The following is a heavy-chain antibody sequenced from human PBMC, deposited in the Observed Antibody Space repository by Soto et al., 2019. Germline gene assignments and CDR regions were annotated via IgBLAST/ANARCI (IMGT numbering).Heavy chain of an antibody. J-gene: IGHJ6*02. Sequence: SVKVSCKASGGTFSSYAISWVRQAPGQGLEWMGGIIPIFGTANYAQKFQGRVTITADESTSTAYMELSSLRSEDTAVYYCARSLYDFWSGPHYYYYGMDVWGQGTTVTVSS. V-gene: IGHV1-69*13. D-gene: IGHD3-3*01. CDR3: ARSLYDFWSGPHYYYYGMDV. CDR1: GGTFSSYA. CDR2: IIPIFGTA.